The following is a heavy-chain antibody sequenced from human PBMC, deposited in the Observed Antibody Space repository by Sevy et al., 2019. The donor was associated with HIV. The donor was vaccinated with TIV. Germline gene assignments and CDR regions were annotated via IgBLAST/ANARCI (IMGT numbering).Heavy chain of an antibody. CDR1: GYTFTSYG. CDR2: ISAYNGNT. J-gene: IGHJ6*02. D-gene: IGHD6-13*01. V-gene: IGHV1-18*01. Sequence: ASVKVSCKASGYTFTSYGISWVRQAPGQGLEWMGWISAYNGNTNYAQKLQGRVTMTTDTSTRTAYMELRSLGADDTAVYYCARKPGIAAAGTNYYYYGMDVWGQGTTVTVSS. CDR3: ARKPGIAAAGTNYYYYGMDV.